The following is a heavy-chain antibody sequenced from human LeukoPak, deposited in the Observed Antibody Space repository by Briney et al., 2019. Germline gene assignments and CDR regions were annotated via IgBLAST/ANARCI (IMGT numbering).Heavy chain of an antibody. CDR1: GYTFTGYY. D-gene: IGHD5-18*01. J-gene: IGHJ4*02. Sequence: ASVKVSCKASGYTFTGYYMHWVRQAPGQGLEWMGWINPNSGGTNYAQKFQGRVTMTRDTSISTAYMELSRLRSEDTAVYYCARERGYSYGMNDYWGQGTLVTVSS. CDR3: ARERGYSYGMNDY. CDR2: INPNSGGT. V-gene: IGHV1-2*02.